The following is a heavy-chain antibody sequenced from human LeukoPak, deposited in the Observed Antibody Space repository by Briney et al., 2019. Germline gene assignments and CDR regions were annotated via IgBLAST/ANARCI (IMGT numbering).Heavy chain of an antibody. CDR2: SYTGGGA. CDR1: GFNVSSNY. Sequence: GGSLRLSCAASGFNVSSNYIHWVRQAPGKGLEWISVSYTGGGAYYAESVKGRFTISRDNFKNAFYLQMKSLSAGDTAVYYCVRSSGGKGGPGIRYFDYWGQGTLVTVSS. CDR3: VRSSGGKGGPGIRYFDY. D-gene: IGHD4-23*01. V-gene: IGHV3-53*01. J-gene: IGHJ4*02.